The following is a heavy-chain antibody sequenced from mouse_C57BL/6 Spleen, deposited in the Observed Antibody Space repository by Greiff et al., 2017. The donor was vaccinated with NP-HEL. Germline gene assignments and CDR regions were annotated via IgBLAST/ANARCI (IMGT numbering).Heavy chain of an antibody. CDR3: AREPQAPYYFDY. V-gene: IGHV1-54*01. CDR2: INPGSGGT. D-gene: IGHD3-2*02. Sequence: VQLHQSGAELVRPGTSVKVSCKASGYAFTNSLIEWVKQRPGQGLEWIGVINPGSGGTNYNEKFKGKATLTADKSSSTAYMQLSSLTSEDSAVYFCAREPQAPYYFDYWGQGTTLTVSS. J-gene: IGHJ2*01. CDR1: GYAFTNSL.